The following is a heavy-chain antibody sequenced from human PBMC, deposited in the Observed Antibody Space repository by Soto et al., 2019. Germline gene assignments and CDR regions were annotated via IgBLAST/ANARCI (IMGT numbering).Heavy chain of an antibody. CDR2: IHHSVTT. CDR1: SGSISSSRW. V-gene: IGHV4-4*02. CDR3: AGQGDRSYTWTY. J-gene: IGHJ4*02. D-gene: IGHD1-1*01. Sequence: QVQLQESGPGLVKSSGTLSLTCAVSSGSISSSRWYSWVRQPPGKGLEWLADIHHSVTTYCNPALGSRLSISLDATRNPFYLRLNSVTAADTAVYYCAGQGDRSYTWTYWRQGTLVPVSS.